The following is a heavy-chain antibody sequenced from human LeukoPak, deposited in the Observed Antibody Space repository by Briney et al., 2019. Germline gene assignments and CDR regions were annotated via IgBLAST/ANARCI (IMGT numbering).Heavy chain of an antibody. V-gene: IGHV3-30*18. D-gene: IGHD1-26*01. CDR1: GFTFSSYG. Sequence: GRSLRLSCAASGFTFSSYGMHWVRQAPGKGLEWVAVISYDGSNKYYADSVKGRFTISRDNSKNTLYLQMNSLRAEDTAVYYCAKDGVWEPGAYFDYWGQGTLVTVSS. CDR3: AKDGVWEPGAYFDY. J-gene: IGHJ4*02. CDR2: ISYDGSNK.